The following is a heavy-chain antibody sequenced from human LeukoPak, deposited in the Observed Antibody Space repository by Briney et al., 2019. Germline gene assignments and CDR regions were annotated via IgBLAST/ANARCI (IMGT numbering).Heavy chain of an antibody. V-gene: IGHV3-21*01. CDR2: IITNGATT. CDR3: ASITHPIAAAGVDY. Sequence: GGSLRLSCAASGFTFSNYGMHWVRQAPGKGLEWVSSIITNGATTYYTDSVKGRFSISRDNAKNSLYLQMNSLRAEDTAVYYCASITHPIAAAGVDYWGQGTLVTVSS. CDR1: GFTFSNYG. D-gene: IGHD6-13*01. J-gene: IGHJ4*02.